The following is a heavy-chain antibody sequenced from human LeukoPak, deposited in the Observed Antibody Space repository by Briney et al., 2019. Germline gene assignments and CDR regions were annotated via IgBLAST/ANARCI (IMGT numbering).Heavy chain of an antibody. J-gene: IGHJ4*02. CDR3: ARGRGLYYFDY. CDR2: INAGNGNT. D-gene: IGHD3/OR15-3a*01. Sequence: ASVKASCKASGYTFTSYYMHWVRQAPGQRLEWMGWINAGNGNTKYSQKFQGRVTITRDTSASTAYMELSSLRSEDTAVYYCARGRGLYYFDYWGQGTLVTVSS. CDR1: GYTFTSYY. V-gene: IGHV1-3*01.